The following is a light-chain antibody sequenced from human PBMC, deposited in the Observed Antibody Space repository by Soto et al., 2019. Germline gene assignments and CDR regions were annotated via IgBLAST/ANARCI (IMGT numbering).Light chain of an antibody. CDR2: KAS. CDR3: QHLVS. J-gene: IGKJ2*01. Sequence: DIQLTQSPSALSASVGDRVTVTCRASQSISSWLAWYQQNPGKAPKLLIHKASNLQIGVPSRFSGSGSGTEFTLTLSSLQTDDFATYYCQHLVSFGQGTKLEIK. CDR1: QSISSW. V-gene: IGKV1-5*03.